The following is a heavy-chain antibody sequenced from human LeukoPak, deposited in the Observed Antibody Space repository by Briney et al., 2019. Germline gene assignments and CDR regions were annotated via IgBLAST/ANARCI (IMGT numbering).Heavy chain of an antibody. Sequence: GGSLRLSCAASGFTLSTYWMHWVRQAPGKGLVWVSRINSDGSGTTYADSVEGRFTISRDNAKNTLYLQMNSLRAEDTAVYYCARDHYGDYVFDYWGQGTLVTVSS. J-gene: IGHJ4*02. V-gene: IGHV3-74*01. D-gene: IGHD4-17*01. CDR2: INSDGSGT. CDR3: ARDHYGDYVFDY. CDR1: GFTLSTYW.